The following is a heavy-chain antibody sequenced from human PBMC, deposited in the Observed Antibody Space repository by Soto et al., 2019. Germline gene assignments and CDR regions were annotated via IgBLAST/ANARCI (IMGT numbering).Heavy chain of an antibody. V-gene: IGHV3-23*01. CDR2: ISASGAST. CDR3: AKGAWPGYCSGDTCYSSA. Sequence: GGSLRLSCAASGFTFSSYAMSWVRQAPGKGLEWISAISASGASTYYADSVKGRFTISRDNSKKTLYLQMNSLRAEDTALYYCAKGAWPGYCSGDTCYSSAWGQGTLVTVSS. D-gene: IGHD2-15*01. CDR1: GFTFSSYA. J-gene: IGHJ5*02.